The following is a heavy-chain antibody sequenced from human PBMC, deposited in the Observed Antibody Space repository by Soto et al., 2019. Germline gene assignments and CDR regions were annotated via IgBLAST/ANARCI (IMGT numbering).Heavy chain of an antibody. V-gene: IGHV4-4*02. CDR2: IYHSGST. CDR1: GGSISSSNW. J-gene: IGHJ4*02. D-gene: IGHD3-10*01. CDR3: ARVKASGVNFDY. Sequence: SETLSLTCAVSGGSISSSNWWSWVRQPPGKGLEWIGEIYHSGSTNYNPTLKSRVTIPVDKSKNQFSLKLSSMTAADTAVYYCARVKASGVNFDYWGQGTLVT.